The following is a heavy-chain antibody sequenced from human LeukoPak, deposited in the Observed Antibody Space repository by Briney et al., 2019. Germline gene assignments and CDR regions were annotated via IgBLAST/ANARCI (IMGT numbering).Heavy chain of an antibody. CDR1: GCTFSSYW. J-gene: IGHJ5*02. D-gene: IGHD2-15*01. CDR3: ARDKIVVVVAATTGGWFDP. CDR2: IKQDGSEK. V-gene: IGHV3-7*01. Sequence: QAGGSLRLSCAASGCTFSSYWMSWVRQAPGKGLERVSNIKQDGSEKYYVDSVKGRFTSSRDNAKNSLYLQMNSLRAEDTAVYYCARDKIVVVVAATTGGWFDPWGQGTLVTVSS.